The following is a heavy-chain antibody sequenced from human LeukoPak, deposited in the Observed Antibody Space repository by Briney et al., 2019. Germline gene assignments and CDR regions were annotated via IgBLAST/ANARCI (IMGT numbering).Heavy chain of an antibody. V-gene: IGHV1-2*02. CDR3: ARGLYDSSGPPDY. CDR2: INPNSGGT. CDR1: GYTFTGYY. D-gene: IGHD3-22*01. J-gene: IGHJ4*02. Sequence: GASVKVSCKASGYTFTGYYMHWVRQAPGQGLEWMGWINPNSGGTNYAQKFQGRVTMTRDTSISTAYMELSRLRSDDTAVYYCARGLYDSSGPPDYWGQGTLVTVSS.